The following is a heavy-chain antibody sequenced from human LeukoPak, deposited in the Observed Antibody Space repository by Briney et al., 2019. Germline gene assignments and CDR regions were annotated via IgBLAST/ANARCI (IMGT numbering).Heavy chain of an antibody. CDR1: GYSISSGYY. D-gene: IGHD6-19*01. J-gene: IGHJ4*02. CDR3: ARVGWGSGWLRYYFDY. CDR2: IYHSGST. V-gene: IGHV4-38-2*02. Sequence: PSETLSLTCTVSGYSISSGYYWGWIRQPPGKGLEWIGSIYHSGSTYYNPSLKSRVTISVDTSKNQFSLKLSSVTAADTAVYYCARVGWGSGWLRYYFDYWGQGTLVTVSS.